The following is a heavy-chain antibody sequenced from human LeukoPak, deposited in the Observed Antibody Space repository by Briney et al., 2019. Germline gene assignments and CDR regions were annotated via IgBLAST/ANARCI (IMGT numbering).Heavy chain of an antibody. CDR3: ARDFLYSGYDYDWFDP. D-gene: IGHD5-12*01. CDR1: GYTFTSYG. V-gene: IGHV1-18*01. J-gene: IGHJ5*02. Sequence: GASVKVSCKASGYTFTSYGISWVRQAPGQGLEWMGWISAYNGNTNHAQKLQGRVTMTTDTSTSTAYMELRSLRSDDTAVYYCARDFLYSGYDYDWFDPWGQGTLVTVSS. CDR2: ISAYNGNT.